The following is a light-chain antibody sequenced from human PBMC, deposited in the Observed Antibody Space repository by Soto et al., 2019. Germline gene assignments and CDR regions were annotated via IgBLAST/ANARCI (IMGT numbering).Light chain of an antibody. Sequence: DIQMTQSPSTLSASVGDRVTITCRATQNIYGWLAWYQQKSGKAPKILIYDASSLESGVPSRFSGSGFGTEFTVTISSLQPDDFATDYCQQYNSYPWTFGQGTKVEVK. V-gene: IGKV1-5*01. CDR2: DAS. CDR3: QQYNSYPWT. CDR1: QNIYGW. J-gene: IGKJ1*01.